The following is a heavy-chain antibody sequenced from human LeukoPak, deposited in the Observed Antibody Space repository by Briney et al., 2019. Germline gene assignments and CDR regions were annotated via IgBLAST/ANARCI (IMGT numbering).Heavy chain of an antibody. CDR3: ARERGSGSYYNLFHHYYMDV. J-gene: IGHJ6*03. Sequence: GGSLRLSCAASGFTFSAFGMNWVRQAPGKGLEWVSYISSSGSTIYYADSVKGRFTISRDNAKNSLYLQMNSLRAEDTAVYYCARERGSGSYYNLFHHYYMDVWGKGTTVTISS. CDR2: ISSSGSTI. D-gene: IGHD3-10*01. V-gene: IGHV3-48*04. CDR1: GFTFSAFG.